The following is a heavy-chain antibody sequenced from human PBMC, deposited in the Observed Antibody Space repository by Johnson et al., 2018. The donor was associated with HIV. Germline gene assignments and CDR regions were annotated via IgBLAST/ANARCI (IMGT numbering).Heavy chain of an antibody. J-gene: IGHJ3*02. CDR1: GFTFSSYA. CDR2: ISYDGSNK. CDR3: ASSNYYDQDAFDI. V-gene: IGHV3-30*04. Sequence: QVQLVESGGGVVQPGRSLRLSCAASGFTFSSYAMHWVRQAPGKGLEWVAVISYDGSNKNYADSVKGRFTISRDNPKNTLYLQMNSLRAEDTAVYYCASSNYYDQDAFDIWGQGTMVTVSS. D-gene: IGHD3-16*01.